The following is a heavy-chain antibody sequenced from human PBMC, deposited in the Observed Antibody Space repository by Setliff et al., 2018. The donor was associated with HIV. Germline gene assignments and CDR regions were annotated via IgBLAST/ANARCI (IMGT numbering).Heavy chain of an antibody. CDR3: ARKVGGDFDY. J-gene: IGHJ4*02. D-gene: IGHD2-2*01. Sequence: SETLSLTCAVSGYSISSGYYWGWIRQPPGKGLECIWEINHSGITNYNPSLKSRVTISVDTSKNQFSLKLSSLTAADTAVYFCARKVGGDFDYWGQGTLVTVSS. CDR2: INHSGIT. V-gene: IGHV4-38-2*01. CDR1: GYSISSGYY.